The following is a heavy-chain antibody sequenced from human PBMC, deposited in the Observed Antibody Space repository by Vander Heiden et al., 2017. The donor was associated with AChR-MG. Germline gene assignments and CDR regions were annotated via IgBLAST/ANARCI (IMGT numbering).Heavy chain of an antibody. Sequence: QLQLQESGPRLVKPSETLSLTCSVSGDSISSRTYYWGWIRQAPGKGLEWIGSIYHSGTSYYSSSLKNRVTISLDTSRNQFSLNLTSVTAADTALYFCATLRGRVENWGQGTLGTVSS. V-gene: IGHV4-39*01. CDR1: GDSISSRTYY. CDR3: ATLRGRVEN. J-gene: IGHJ4*02. D-gene: IGHD1-1*01. CDR2: IYHSGTS.